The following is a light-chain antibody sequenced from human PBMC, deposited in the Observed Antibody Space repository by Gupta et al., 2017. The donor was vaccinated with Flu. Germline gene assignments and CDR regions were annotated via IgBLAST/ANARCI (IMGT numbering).Light chain of an antibody. V-gene: IGKV4-1*01. CDR2: WAS. CDR3: QQYYSAPYS. Sequence: DIVMTQSLASRAGSLGGRPTINCRSSLSVFNSSNKNNYLAWYQQKPGQPPQLLIYWASTRESGVPDRFSGSGSGTDFTLTISSLQAEDVALYYCQQYYSAPYSFGQGTKLEI. J-gene: IGKJ2*03. CDR1: LSVFNSSNKNNY.